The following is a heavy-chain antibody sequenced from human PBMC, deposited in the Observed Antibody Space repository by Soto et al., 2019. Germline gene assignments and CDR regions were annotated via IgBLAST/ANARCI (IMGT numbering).Heavy chain of an antibody. V-gene: IGHV4-39*01. CDR1: GGSISSSSYY. CDR2: IYYSGST. J-gene: IGHJ6*02. Sequence: SETLSLTCTFSGGSISSSSYYLGWIRQPPGKGLEWIGSIYYSGSTYYNPSLKSRVTISVDTSKNQFSLKLSSVTAADTAVYYCARAGGGATIGDYYGMDVWGQGTTVTVSS. CDR3: ARAGGGATIGDYYGMDV. D-gene: IGHD1-26*01.